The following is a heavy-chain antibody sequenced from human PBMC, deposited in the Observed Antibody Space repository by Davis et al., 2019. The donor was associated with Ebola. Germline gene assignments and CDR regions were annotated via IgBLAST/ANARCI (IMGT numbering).Heavy chain of an antibody. V-gene: IGHV1-8*01. CDR1: GYTFTSYD. Sequence: ASVKVSCKASGYTFTSYDINWVRQATGQGLEWMGWMNPNSGNTGYAQKFQGRVTMTRNTSISTAYMELSSLRSDDTAVYYCARDQSTVTTGWFDPWGQGTLVTVSS. D-gene: IGHD4-17*01. CDR3: ARDQSTVTTGWFDP. CDR2: MNPNSGNT. J-gene: IGHJ5*02.